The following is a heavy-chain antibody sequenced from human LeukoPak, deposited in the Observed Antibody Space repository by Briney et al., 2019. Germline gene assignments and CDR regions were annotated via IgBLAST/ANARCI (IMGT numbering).Heavy chain of an antibody. Sequence: GGSLRLSCAASGFTFSNAWMSWVRQAPGKGLEWVGRIKSKTDGGTTDYAAPVKGRFTISRDDSKNTLYLQMNSLKTEDTAVYYCTTARVWFAELDIWGQGTLVTVSS. CDR3: TTARVWFAELDI. CDR2: IKSKTDGGTT. J-gene: IGHJ4*02. CDR1: GFTFSNAW. D-gene: IGHD3-10*01. V-gene: IGHV3-15*01.